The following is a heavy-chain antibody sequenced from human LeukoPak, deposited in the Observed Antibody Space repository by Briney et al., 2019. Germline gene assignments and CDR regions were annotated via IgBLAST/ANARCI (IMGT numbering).Heavy chain of an antibody. CDR3: ARGARTGYYTFDH. Sequence: PSETLSPTCTVSGGSIRSDYWSWIRQPPGKGLEWIGYVYHSGSTNYNPSLKSRVTISVDMSKNQFPLKLRSVTAADTAVYYCARGARTGYYTFDHWGQGTLITVSS. CDR2: VYHSGST. V-gene: IGHV4-59*01. CDR1: GGSIRSDY. D-gene: IGHD3/OR15-3a*01. J-gene: IGHJ4*02.